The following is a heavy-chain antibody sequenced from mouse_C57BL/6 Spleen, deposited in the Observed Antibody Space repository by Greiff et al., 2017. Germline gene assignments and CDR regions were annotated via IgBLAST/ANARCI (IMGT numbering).Heavy chain of an antibody. CDR3: TREGIGTLCDY. Sequence: VQLQQSGAELVRPGASVTLSCKASGYTFTDYEMHWVKQTPVHGLEWIGAIDPETGGTAYNQKFKGKAILTADKSSSTAYMELRSLTSEDSAVYYCTREGIGTLCDYWGQGTTLTVSS. V-gene: IGHV1-15*01. D-gene: IGHD6-5*01. CDR1: GYTFTDYE. CDR2: IDPETGGT. J-gene: IGHJ2*01.